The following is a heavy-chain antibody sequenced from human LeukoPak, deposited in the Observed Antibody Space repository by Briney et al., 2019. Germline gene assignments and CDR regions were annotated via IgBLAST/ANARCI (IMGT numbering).Heavy chain of an antibody. CDR2: ISGSGGST. Sequence: GGSLRLSCAASGFTFSSYAMSWVRQAPGKGLEWVSAISGSGGSTYYADSVKGRFTISRDNSKNTLYLQMNSLRAEDTAVYYCARGLTWLHDGMDVWGQGTTVTVSS. V-gene: IGHV3-23*01. D-gene: IGHD5-12*01. J-gene: IGHJ6*02. CDR3: ARGLTWLHDGMDV. CDR1: GFTFSSYA.